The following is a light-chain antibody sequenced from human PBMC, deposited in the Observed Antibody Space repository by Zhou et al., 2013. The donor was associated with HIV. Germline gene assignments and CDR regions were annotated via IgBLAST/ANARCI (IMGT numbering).Light chain of an antibody. CDR1: QSVSSSY. Sequence: EIVLTQSPGTLSLSPGERATLSCRASQSVSSSYLAWYQQKPGQAPRLLIYDASTRATGIPDRFSGTGSGTDFTLTISRLEPEDSAVYYCQQYGTSSITFGQGTRLEIK. CDR2: DAS. J-gene: IGKJ5*01. V-gene: IGKV3-20*01. CDR3: QQYGTSSIT.